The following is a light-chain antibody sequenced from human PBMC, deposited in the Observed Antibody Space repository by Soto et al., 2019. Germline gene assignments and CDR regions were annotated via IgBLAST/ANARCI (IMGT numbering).Light chain of an antibody. V-gene: IGKV3-11*01. CDR2: DAS. J-gene: IGKJ4*01. CDR1: QSVNN. CDR3: QQRAIWPLS. Sequence: EIVLTQSPATLSLSPGEGVTLSCRASQSVNNLAWYQQKPGQAPRLLIYDASNRATGIPARFSGSGSGTDFTLTITYLEPEDFAVYYCQQRAIWPLSFGGGTKVEIK.